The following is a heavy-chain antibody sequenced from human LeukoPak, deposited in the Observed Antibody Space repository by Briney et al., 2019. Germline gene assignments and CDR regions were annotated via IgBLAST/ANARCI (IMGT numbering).Heavy chain of an antibody. Sequence: PGRSLRLSCAASGFFVTTYGIHWVRQAPGKGLEWVAVISRDESNKYYGDSVKGRFTISRDNSKNTLYLHKNSLRAEDTAVYYCARVRYCSGGSCYFYNAMDVWGQGTTVTVSS. CDR1: GFFVTTYG. CDR2: ISRDESNK. CDR3: ARVRYCSGGSCYFYNAMDV. J-gene: IGHJ6*02. V-gene: IGHV3-30*03. D-gene: IGHD2-15*01.